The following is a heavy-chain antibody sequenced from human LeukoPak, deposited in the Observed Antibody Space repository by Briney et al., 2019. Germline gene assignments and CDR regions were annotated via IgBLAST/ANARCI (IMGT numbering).Heavy chain of an antibody. Sequence: SETLSLTCTVSGGSISSYYWSWIRQPPGKGLEWIGYIYYSGGTNYNPSLKSRVTISVDTSKNQFSLKLSSVTAADTAVYFCARGLYSSGWYPFDYWGQGTLVTVSS. CDR3: ARGLYSSGWYPFDY. CDR1: GGSISSYY. D-gene: IGHD6-19*01. CDR2: IYYSGGT. V-gene: IGHV4-59*01. J-gene: IGHJ4*02.